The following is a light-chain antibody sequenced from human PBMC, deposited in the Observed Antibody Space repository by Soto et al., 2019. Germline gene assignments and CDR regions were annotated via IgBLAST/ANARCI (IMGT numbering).Light chain of an antibody. V-gene: IGLV2-8*01. CDR2: EVT. CDR3: SSYAGGIKWV. CDR1: SSDVGGYNF. Sequence: QSALTQPPSASGSPGQSVTISCTGTSSDVGGYNFVSWYQQHPGKAPKFMIYEVTKRPSGVPDRFSGSKSGNTASLTVSGLQAEYEADYYCSSYAGGIKWVFGGGTKLTVL. J-gene: IGLJ3*02.